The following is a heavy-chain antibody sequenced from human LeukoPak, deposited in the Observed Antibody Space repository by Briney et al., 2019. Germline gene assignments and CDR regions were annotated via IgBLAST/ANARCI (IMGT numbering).Heavy chain of an antibody. CDR2: IYYSGST. D-gene: IGHD2-15*01. CDR3: ARIVVVAATIDY. J-gene: IGHJ4*02. V-gene: IGHV4-39*01. Sequence: SETLSLTCTASGGSISSSSYYWGWIRQPPGKGLEWIGSIYYSGSTYYNPSLKSRATISVDTSKNQFSLKLSSVTAADTAVYYCARIVVVAATIDYWGQGTLVTVSS. CDR1: GGSISSSSYY.